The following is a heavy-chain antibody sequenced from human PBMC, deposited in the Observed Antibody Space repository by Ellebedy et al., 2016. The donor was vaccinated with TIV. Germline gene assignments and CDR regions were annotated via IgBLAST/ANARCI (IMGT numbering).Heavy chain of an antibody. D-gene: IGHD1-26*01. CDR2: IYPGDSDT. Sequence: GGSLRLXXKGSGYSFTSYWIGWVRQMPGKGLEWMGIIYPGDSDTRYSPSFQGQVTISADKSISTAYLQWSSLKASDTAMYYCARLVGANNYYYGMDVWGQGTTVTVSS. CDR1: GYSFTSYW. CDR3: ARLVGANNYYYGMDV. J-gene: IGHJ6*02. V-gene: IGHV5-51*01.